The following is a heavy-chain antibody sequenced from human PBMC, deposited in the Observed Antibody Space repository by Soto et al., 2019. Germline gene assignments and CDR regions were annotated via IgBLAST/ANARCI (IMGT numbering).Heavy chain of an antibody. D-gene: IGHD6-19*01. Sequence: QVQLVESGGGCAKPGGSLRLSCAVSGFTLSDDFMNWILQAPGKGLEWVSFISRSGSHTTYADSVKGRFTISRDKANNSLYLQMNSLRAEDTAMYYGAGDGGWTAFDWLGQGTLVTVSS. CDR2: ISRSGSHT. V-gene: IGHV3-11*05. CDR3: AGDGGWTAFDW. CDR1: GFTLSDDF. J-gene: IGHJ4*02.